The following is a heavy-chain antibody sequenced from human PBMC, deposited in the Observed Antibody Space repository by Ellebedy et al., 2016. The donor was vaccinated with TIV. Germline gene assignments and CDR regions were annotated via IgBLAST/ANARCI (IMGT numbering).Heavy chain of an antibody. CDR2: ISYDGSEK. Sequence: GESLKISCAASGFTFSNYAFYWVRQAPDKGLEWVAVISYDGSEKYYADSVKGRFTISRDNSKDTVSLQMSGLGSEDTAMYFCARAPEGIVILSPDYWGPGTLVTVSS. J-gene: IGHJ4*02. D-gene: IGHD2/OR15-2a*01. CDR3: ARAPEGIVILSPDY. CDR1: GFTFSNYA. V-gene: IGHV3-30-3*01.